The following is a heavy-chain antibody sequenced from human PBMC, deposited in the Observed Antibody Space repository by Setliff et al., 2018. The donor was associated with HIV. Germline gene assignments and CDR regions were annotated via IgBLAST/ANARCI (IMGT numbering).Heavy chain of an antibody. J-gene: IGHJ3*02. CDR1: GYRFTSHW. CDR2: IYPGDSGT. D-gene: IGHD3-16*01. CDR3: AREIRKIEGGALDI. V-gene: IGHV5-51*01. Sequence: GESLKISCKGVGYRFTSHWIAWVRQMPGKGLEWMGNIYPGDSGTRYSPSFHGQVTFSADTTVDTAYLQWNTLKSSDTAMYYCAREIRKIEGGALDIWGQGTSVTVSS.